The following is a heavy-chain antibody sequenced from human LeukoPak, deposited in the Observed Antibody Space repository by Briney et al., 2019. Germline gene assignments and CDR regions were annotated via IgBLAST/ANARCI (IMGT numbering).Heavy chain of an antibody. CDR1: GDSVSSNSAA. Sequence: SQTLSLTCAISGDSVSSNSAAWNWIRQSPSRGLEWLGRTYYRSKWYNDYAVSVKSRISINTDTSQNQFSLQLNSLTPEDTAVYYCAKTGAESGTLLAFDIWGQGTMVTVSS. D-gene: IGHD7-27*01. CDR2: TYYRSKWYN. J-gene: IGHJ3*02. CDR3: AKTGAESGTLLAFDI. V-gene: IGHV6-1*01.